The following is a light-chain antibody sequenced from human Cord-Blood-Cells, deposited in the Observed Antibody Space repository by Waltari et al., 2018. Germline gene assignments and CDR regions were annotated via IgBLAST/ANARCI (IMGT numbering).Light chain of an antibody. CDR1: SSDVGGYNY. CDR3: CSYAGSYTFG. J-gene: IGLJ2*01. CDR2: DVS. Sequence: QSALTQPRSVSGSPGQSVTISCTGTSSDVGGYNYVSWYQQHPGKAPKSMIYDVSKRPSGVPDRFSGSKSGNPASLTISGLQAEDEADYYCCSYAGSYTFGFGGGTKLTVL. V-gene: IGLV2-11*01.